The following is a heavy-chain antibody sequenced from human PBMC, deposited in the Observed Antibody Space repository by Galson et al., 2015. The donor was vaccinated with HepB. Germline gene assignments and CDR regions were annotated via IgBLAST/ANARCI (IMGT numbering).Heavy chain of an antibody. Sequence: SVKVSRKASGYTFTGYYMHWVRHAPGQGLEWMGRINPNSGGTNYAQKFQGRVTMTRDTSISTAYMELSRLRSDDTAVYYCARELAGIAARPEGWFDPWGQGTLVTVSS. J-gene: IGHJ5*02. CDR3: ARELAGIAARPEGWFDP. D-gene: IGHD6-6*01. CDR2: INPNSGGT. CDR1: GYTFTGYY. V-gene: IGHV1-2*06.